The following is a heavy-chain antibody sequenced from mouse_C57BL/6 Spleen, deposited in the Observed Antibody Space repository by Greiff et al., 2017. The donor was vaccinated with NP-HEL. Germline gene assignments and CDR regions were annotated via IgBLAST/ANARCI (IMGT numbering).Heavy chain of an antibody. J-gene: IGHJ4*01. V-gene: IGHV3-6*01. CDR3: ARQGDYAMND. CDR2: ISYDGSN. CDR1: GYSITSGYY. Sequence: VQLQQSGPGLVKPSQSLSLTCSVTGYSITSGYYWNWIRQFPGNKLEWMGYISYDGSNNYNPSLKNRISITRDTSKNQFFLKLTSVTTEDTATYYCARQGDYAMNDWGQGTSVTVSS.